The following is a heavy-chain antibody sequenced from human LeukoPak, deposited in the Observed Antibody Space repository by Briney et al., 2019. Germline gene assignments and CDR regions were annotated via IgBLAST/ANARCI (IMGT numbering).Heavy chain of an antibody. J-gene: IGHJ5*02. Sequence: SETLSLTCTVSGGSISSGTYYWSWIRQPAGKGLEWIGRIYTSGSTNYNPSLKSRVTISLDPSKNQFSLKLSSVTAADTAVYYRARDGSGWLNWFDPWGQGTLVTVSS. CDR1: GGSISSGTYY. V-gene: IGHV4-61*02. CDR2: IYTSGST. D-gene: IGHD6-19*01. CDR3: ARDGSGWLNWFDP.